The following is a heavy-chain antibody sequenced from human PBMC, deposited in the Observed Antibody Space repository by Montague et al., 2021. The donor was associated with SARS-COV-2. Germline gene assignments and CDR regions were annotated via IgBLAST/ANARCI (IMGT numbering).Heavy chain of an antibody. V-gene: IGHV4-39*01. J-gene: IGHJ4*02. CDR1: GGSISSNDYY. D-gene: IGHD3-22*01. CDR2: IYYSGST. Sequence: SETLSLTCTVSGGSISSNDYYWGWIRQPPGKGLEWIGTIYYSGSTYYRPSLKSRVTISVDTPNNQFSLRLRSVTAADTAAYYCARRSITMRVVAPFDYWGQGTLVTVSS. CDR3: ARRSITMRVVAPFDY.